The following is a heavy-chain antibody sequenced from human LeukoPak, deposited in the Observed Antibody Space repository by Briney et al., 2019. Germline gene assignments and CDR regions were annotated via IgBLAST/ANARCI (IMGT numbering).Heavy chain of an antibody. D-gene: IGHD2-15*01. CDR2: IIPIFGTA. CDR3: AIDRSGSDYYYYMDV. J-gene: IGHJ6*03. V-gene: IGHV1-69*01. Sequence: SVKVSCKASGGTFSSYAISWVRQAPGQGLEWMGGIIPIFGTANYAQKFQGRVTITADESTSTAYMELSSLRSEDTAVYYCAIDRSGSDYYYYMDVWGKGTTVTVSS. CDR1: GGTFSSYA.